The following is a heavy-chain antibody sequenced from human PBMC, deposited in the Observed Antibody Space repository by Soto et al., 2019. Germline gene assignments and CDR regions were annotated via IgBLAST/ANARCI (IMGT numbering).Heavy chain of an antibody. J-gene: IGHJ6*02. CDR1: GGSISSGDHY. V-gene: IGHV4-30-4*02. Sequence: SETLSLTCTVSGGSISSGDHYWTWIRQPPGKGLEWIGHIYYSGTSYYNPSLKSRVTISVDTSKNQFSLKLSSVTAADTAVYYCARTLGYCTNGVCSAYHYGMDVWGQGTTVTVSS. CDR2: IYYSGTS. D-gene: IGHD2-8*01. CDR3: ARTLGYCTNGVCSAYHYGMDV.